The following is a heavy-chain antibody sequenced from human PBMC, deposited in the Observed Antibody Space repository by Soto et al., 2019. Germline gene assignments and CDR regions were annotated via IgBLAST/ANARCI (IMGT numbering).Heavy chain of an antibody. D-gene: IGHD3-10*01. CDR2: MNPGSGDT. CDR3: ERMQNFGSLNWFDT. CDR1: GYSFTNND. J-gene: IGHJ5*02. V-gene: IGHV1-8*01. Sequence: ASVKVSCKASGYSFTNNDVSWVRQATGQGLEWMGWMNPGSGDTGYAQKFQGRVTMTRDISIATAYMELSSLRSDDTEIYYCERMQNFGSLNWFDTWGQGTLVTVSS.